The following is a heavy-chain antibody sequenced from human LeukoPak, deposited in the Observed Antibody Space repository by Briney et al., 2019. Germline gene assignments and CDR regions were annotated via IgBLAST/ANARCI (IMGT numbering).Heavy chain of an antibody. Sequence: SETLSLTXTVSGGSISTYYWSWIRQPPGKGLEWIGYIYYSGSTNYNPSLKSRVTISVDTSKNQFSLKLTSVAAADTALYYCARSRGYFDYWGQGTLVTVSS. CDR2: IYYSGST. D-gene: IGHD6-13*01. CDR1: GGSISTYY. V-gene: IGHV4-59*01. J-gene: IGHJ4*02. CDR3: ARSRGYFDY.